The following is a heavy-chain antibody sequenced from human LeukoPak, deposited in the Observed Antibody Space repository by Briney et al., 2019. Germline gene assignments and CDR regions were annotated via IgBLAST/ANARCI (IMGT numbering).Heavy chain of an antibody. CDR2: ISPSGGST. J-gene: IGHJ5*02. D-gene: IGHD1-14*01. V-gene: IGHV1-46*01. CDR1: GYTFTRYY. Sequence: ASVKVSCKAFGYTFTRYYMHWVRQAPGQGPEWMGVISPSGGSTTYAQKFQGRVTLTRDMSTSTDYLELSSLRSEDTAVYYCARVLITSANWFDPWGQGTLVTVSS. CDR3: ARVLITSANWFDP.